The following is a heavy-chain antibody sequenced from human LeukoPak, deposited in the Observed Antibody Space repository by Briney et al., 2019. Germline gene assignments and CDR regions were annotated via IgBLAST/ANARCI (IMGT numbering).Heavy chain of an antibody. CDR3: ARHWYCSSTSCYHLDV. Sequence: GESLQISCQGSGYSFTSYWISWVRQLPGKGLEWMGRIAPSDAYTNYSPSFQGHVTISADKSISTAYLQWSSLKASDTAMYYCARHWYCSSTSCYHLDVWGKGTTVTVSS. V-gene: IGHV5-10-1*01. CDR2: IAPSDAYT. D-gene: IGHD2-2*01. J-gene: IGHJ6*04. CDR1: GYSFTSYW.